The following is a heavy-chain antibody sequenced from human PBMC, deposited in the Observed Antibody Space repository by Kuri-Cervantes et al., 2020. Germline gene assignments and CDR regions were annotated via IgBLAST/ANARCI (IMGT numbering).Heavy chain of an antibody. J-gene: IGHJ5*02. V-gene: IGHV4-39*07. CDR1: GGSVNSGVYY. D-gene: IGHD3-3*01. CDR3: ARGRSGYYPHKYNWFDP. CDR2: VFYSGST. Sequence: GSLRLSCTVSGGSVNSGVYYWAWIRQPPGKGLEWIATVFYSGSTYYNPSLKSRVTISVDTSKNQFSLKLRSVTAADTAVYYCARGRSGYYPHKYNWFDPWGQGTLVTVSS.